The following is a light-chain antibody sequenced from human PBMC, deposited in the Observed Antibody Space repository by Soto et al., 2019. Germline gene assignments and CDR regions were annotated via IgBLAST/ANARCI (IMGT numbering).Light chain of an antibody. J-gene: IGLJ2*01. CDR3: QAWDSSTQRVV. CDR1: KLGDKY. Sequence: SYELTQPPSVSVSPGQTASITCSGDKLGDKYACWYQQKPGQSPVLVIYQDSKRPSGIPERFSGSNSGNTATLTISGTQAMDEADYYCQAWDSSTQRVVFGGGTQLTVL. CDR2: QDS. V-gene: IGLV3-1*01.